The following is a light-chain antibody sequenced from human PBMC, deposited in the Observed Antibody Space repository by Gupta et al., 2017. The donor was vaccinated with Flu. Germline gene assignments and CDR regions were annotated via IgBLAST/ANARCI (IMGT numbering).Light chain of an antibody. CDR1: RSNIGSNT. CDR3: AAWHDSLIGYV. CDR2: SDN. Sequence: RVTISCSGSRSNIGSNTVNWYRHVPGAAPKLLIYSDNQRPAGVPDRFSGSRSGTSASLAISVLQSEDEADYYCAAWHDSLIGYVFGTGTKLTVL. J-gene: IGLJ1*01. V-gene: IGLV1-44*01.